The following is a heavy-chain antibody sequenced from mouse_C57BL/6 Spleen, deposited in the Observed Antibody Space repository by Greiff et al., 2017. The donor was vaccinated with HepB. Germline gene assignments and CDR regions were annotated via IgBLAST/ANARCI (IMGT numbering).Heavy chain of an antibody. J-gene: IGHJ4*01. D-gene: IGHD1-1*01. CDR2: INPSSGYT. CDR1: GYTFTSYW. V-gene: IGHV1-7*01. CDR3: ARRLTTVVANYYAMDY. Sequence: QVQLQQSGAELAKPGASVKLSCKASGYTFTSYWMHWVKQRPGQGLEWIGYINPSSGYTKYNQKFKDKASLTADKSSSTAYMQLSSLTYEDSAVYYCARRLTTVVANYYAMDYWGQGTSVTVSS.